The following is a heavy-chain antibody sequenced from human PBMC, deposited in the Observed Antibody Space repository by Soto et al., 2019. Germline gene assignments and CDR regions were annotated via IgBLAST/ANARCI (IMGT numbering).Heavy chain of an antibody. CDR1: GGFFSGYY. Sequence: QVQLQQWGAGLLKPSETLSLTCAVYGGFFSGYYWSWIRQPPRKGLEWIGEINHSGSTNYNPSLKSRVTISVDTSKNQFSLKLSSVTAADTAVYYCAREGSIAARIYAFDIWGQGTMVTVSS. CDR2: INHSGST. CDR3: AREGSIAARIYAFDI. D-gene: IGHD6-6*01. V-gene: IGHV4-34*01. J-gene: IGHJ3*02.